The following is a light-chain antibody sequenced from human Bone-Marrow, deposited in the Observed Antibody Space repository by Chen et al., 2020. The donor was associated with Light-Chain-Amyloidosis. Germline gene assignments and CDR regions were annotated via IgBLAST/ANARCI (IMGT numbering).Light chain of an antibody. CDR2: KDS. V-gene: IGLV3-25*03. J-gene: IGLJ2*01. CDR1: DLPTKY. Sequence: YPLTQPPSVSVSPGPPARITCTGDDLPTKYAYWYQQKPGQTPVLVIHKDSERPSGISERFSGSSSGRTATLTISGGQAEDEADYHCQSADSSGTYEVIFGGGTKLTVL. CDR3: QSADSSGTYEVI.